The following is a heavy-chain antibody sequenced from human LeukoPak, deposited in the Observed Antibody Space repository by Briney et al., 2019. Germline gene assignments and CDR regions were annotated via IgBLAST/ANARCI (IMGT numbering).Heavy chain of an antibody. CDR1: GFTFRGYW. J-gene: IGHJ4*02. V-gene: IGHV3-7*01. CDR3: AKPLSYGYDYFDY. Sequence: PGGSLRLSCAASGFTFRGYWMNWVRQAPGKGLEWVANIWEGGSGAHYVDSVTGRFTISRDNSKNTLYLQMNSLRAEDTAVYYCAKPLSYGYDYFDYWGQGTLVTVSS. CDR2: IWEGGSGA. D-gene: IGHD5-18*01.